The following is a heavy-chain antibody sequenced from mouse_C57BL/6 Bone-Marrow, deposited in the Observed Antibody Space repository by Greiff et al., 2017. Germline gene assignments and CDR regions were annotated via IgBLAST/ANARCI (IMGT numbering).Heavy chain of an antibody. V-gene: IGHV1-64*01. CDR1: GYTFTSYW. J-gene: IGHJ1*03. D-gene: IGHD6-1*01. Sequence: VQLQESGAELVKPGASVKLSCKASGYTFTSYWMHWVKQRPGQGLEWIGMIHPNSGSTNYNEKFKSKATLTVDKSSSTAYMQLSSLTSEDSAVXYCAPDGSCWYFDVWGTGTTVTVSS. CDR2: IHPNSGST. CDR3: APDGSCWYFDV.